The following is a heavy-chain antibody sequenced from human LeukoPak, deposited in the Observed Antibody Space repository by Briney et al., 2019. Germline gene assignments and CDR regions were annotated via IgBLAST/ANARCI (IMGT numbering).Heavy chain of an antibody. D-gene: IGHD3-10*01. CDR2: INHSGST. CDR1: GGSFSGYY. Sequence: SETLSLTCAAYGGSFSGYYWSWIRQPPGKGLEWIGEINHSGSTNYNPSLKSRVTISVDTSKNQFSLKLSSVTAADTAVYYCASRSLYYFDYWGQGTLVTVSS. CDR3: ASRSLYYFDY. V-gene: IGHV4-34*01. J-gene: IGHJ4*02.